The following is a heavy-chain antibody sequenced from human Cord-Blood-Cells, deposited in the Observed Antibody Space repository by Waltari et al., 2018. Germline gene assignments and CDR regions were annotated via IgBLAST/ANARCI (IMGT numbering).Heavy chain of an antibody. Sequence: QVQLQESGPGLVKPSETLSLTCAVSGYSISSGYYWGWIRQPPGKGLEWIGSIYHSGSTTTNPTLKSRVHRSVDTSKNQSALKLSSVTAADTAVDYCARGEGLQYPYYFDYWGQGTLVTVSS. D-gene: IGHD4-4*01. CDR1: GYSISSGYY. CDR3: ARGEGLQYPYYFDY. CDR2: IYHSGST. V-gene: IGHV4-38-2*01. J-gene: IGHJ4*02.